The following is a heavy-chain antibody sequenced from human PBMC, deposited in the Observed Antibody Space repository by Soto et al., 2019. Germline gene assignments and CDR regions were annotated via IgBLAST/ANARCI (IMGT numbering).Heavy chain of an antibody. V-gene: IGHV4-34*01. J-gene: IGHJ4*02. D-gene: IGHD2-8*02. CDR2: INHSGST. Sequence: SETLSLTCAVYGGSFSGYYWTWIRQPPGTGLEWIGEINHSGSTNYNPSLKSRVTISVDTSKNQFSLKLTSVTAAATAVYYCARDKITGLFDYWGQRTPVTVTS. CDR1: GGSFSGYY. CDR3: ARDKITGLFDY.